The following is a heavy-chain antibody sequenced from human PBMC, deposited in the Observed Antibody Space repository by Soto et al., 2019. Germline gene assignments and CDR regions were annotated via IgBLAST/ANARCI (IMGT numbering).Heavy chain of an antibody. V-gene: IGHV4-31*03. CDR3: VSDGAGGYGLGWFDT. CDR1: GDSISRGGYY. Sequence: QVQLQESGPGLVKPSQTLSLTCTVSGDSISRGGYYYNWIRQLPGKGLEWIGYIYHSGSTNYKPSLKCGVTISVDTSKNHLSLALRSVPAADTAVYYCVSDGAGGYGLGWFDTWGQGTLVTVSA. J-gene: IGHJ5*01. CDR2: IYHSGST. D-gene: IGHD2-15*01.